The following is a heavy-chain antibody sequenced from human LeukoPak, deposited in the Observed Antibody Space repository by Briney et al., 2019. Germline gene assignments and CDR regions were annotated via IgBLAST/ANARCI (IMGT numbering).Heavy chain of an antibody. Sequence: SVKVSCKASGGTFSSYAISWVRQAPGQGLEWMGRIIPIFGIANYAQKFQGRVTITADKSTSTAYMELSSLRSEDTAVYYCARDSNPDGYTQDAFDIWGQGTMATVSS. D-gene: IGHD5-24*01. CDR2: IIPIFGIA. CDR3: ARDSNPDGYTQDAFDI. V-gene: IGHV1-69*04. CDR1: GGTFSSYA. J-gene: IGHJ3*02.